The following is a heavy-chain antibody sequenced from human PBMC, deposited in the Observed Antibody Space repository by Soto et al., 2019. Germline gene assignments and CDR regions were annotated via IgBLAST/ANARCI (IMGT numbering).Heavy chain of an antibody. CDR2: ISGSGGHT. Sequence: EVQLLESGGGLVQPGGSLRLSCAASGFTFSSYVMSWVRQAPGKGLDWVSGISGSGGHTYYADSVKGRFTISRDNSKNTLYLQMNSLRAEDTAVYFCAKDGSYYESPTESDSWGRGTLVTVSS. D-gene: IGHD3-22*01. V-gene: IGHV3-23*01. J-gene: IGHJ4*02. CDR3: AKDGSYYESPTESDS. CDR1: GFTFSSYV.